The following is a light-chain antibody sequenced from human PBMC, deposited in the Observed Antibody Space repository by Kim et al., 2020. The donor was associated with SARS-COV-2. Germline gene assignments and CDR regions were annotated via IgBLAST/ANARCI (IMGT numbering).Light chain of an antibody. CDR1: QTIITF. CDR2: AAS. V-gene: IGKV1-39*01. CDR3: QQSYTAPYT. Sequence: DIQMTQSPSSLSTSVGDTVTVTCRASQTIITFLNWYQQKPGKAPKLLIYAASSLQSGVPSRFSGSGSGTTFTLTISSLQPEDFATYYCQQSYTAPYTFGPGTKLEI. J-gene: IGKJ2*01.